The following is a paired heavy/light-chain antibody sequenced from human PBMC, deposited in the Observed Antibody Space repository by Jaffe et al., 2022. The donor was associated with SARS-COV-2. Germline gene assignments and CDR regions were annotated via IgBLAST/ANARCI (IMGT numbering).Light chain of an antibody. CDR2: WAS. CDR3: QQYYSTPFT. V-gene: IGKV4-1*01. CDR1: QSVLYNSNNKNY. Sequence: DIVMTQSPDSLAVSLGERATINCKSSQSVLYNSNNKNYLAWYQQKPGQPPKLLFYWASTRESGVPDRLSGSGSGTDFTLTISSLQAEDVAIYYCQQYYSTPFTFGPGTKVHI. J-gene: IGKJ3*01.
Heavy chain of an antibody. V-gene: IGHV3-74*01. Sequence: EVQLVESGGGLVQPGGSLRLSCAASGFTFRSYWMHWVRQAPGKGLVWVSRISSDGSGTTYADAVKGRFTISRDNAKSTLYLQMNSLRAEDTAVYYCTRGASLSARPKEGDYWGQGTLVTVSS. J-gene: IGHJ4*02. CDR3: TRGASLSARPKEGDY. D-gene: IGHD6-6*01. CDR2: ISSDGSGT. CDR1: GFTFRSYW.